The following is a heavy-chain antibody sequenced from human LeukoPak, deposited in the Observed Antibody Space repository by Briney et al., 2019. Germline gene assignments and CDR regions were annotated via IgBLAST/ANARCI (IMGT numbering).Heavy chain of an antibody. J-gene: IGHJ4*02. CDR1: GFTFSSYA. Sequence: GGSLRLSCAASGFTFSSYAMSWVRQAPGKGLEWVSAISGSGGSTYYADSVKGRFTISRDNSKNTLYLQMNSLRAEDTAVYYCAKSTSKAHYYDSSGYPYWGQGTLVTVSS. D-gene: IGHD3-22*01. V-gene: IGHV3-23*01. CDR3: AKSTSKAHYYDSSGYPY. CDR2: ISGSGGST.